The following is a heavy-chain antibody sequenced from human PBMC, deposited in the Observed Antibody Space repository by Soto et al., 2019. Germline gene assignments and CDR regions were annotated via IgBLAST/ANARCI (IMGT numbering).Heavy chain of an antibody. CDR2: IYYSGST. CDR3: AKALVHYYYYMDV. J-gene: IGHJ6*03. D-gene: IGHD6-13*01. V-gene: IGHV4-39*01. Sequence: SETLSLTCTVSGGSISSSSYYWGWIRQPPGKGLEWIGSIYYSGSTYYNPSLKSRVTISVDTSKNQFSLKLSSVTAADTAVYYCAKALVHYYYYMDVWGKGTTVTVSS. CDR1: GGSISSSSYY.